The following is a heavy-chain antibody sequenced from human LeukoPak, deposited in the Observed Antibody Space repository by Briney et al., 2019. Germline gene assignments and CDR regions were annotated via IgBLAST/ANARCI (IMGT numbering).Heavy chain of an antibody. J-gene: IGHJ4*02. CDR2: ISGSGGNT. CDR3: ARVAEAAAFDY. CDR1: GFTFSNYA. Sequence: GGSLRLSCAASGFTFSNYAMNWVRQAPGKGLEWVSSISGSGGNTYYADSVKGRFTISRDNSKNTLYLQMNSLRAEDTAVYYCARVAEAAAFDYWGQGTLVTVSS. V-gene: IGHV3-23*01. D-gene: IGHD6-13*01.